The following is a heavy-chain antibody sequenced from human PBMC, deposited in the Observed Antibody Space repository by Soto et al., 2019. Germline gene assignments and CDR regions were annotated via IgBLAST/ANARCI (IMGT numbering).Heavy chain of an antibody. D-gene: IGHD1-7*01. Sequence: SETLSLTCTVSGGSISSSSYYWGWIRQPPGKGLEWIGSIYYSGSTYYNPSLKSRVTISVDTSKNQFSLKLSSVTAADTAVYYCAKLELRSPFLFYWGQGTLVTVSS. J-gene: IGHJ4*02. CDR3: AKLELRSPFLFY. CDR1: GGSISSSSYY. V-gene: IGHV4-39*01. CDR2: IYYSGST.